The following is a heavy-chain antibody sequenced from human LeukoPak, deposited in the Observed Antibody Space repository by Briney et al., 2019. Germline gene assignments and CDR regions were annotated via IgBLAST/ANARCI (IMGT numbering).Heavy chain of an antibody. CDR3: AREKRYGDYVPYYMDV. D-gene: IGHD4-17*01. CDR2: IIPIFGTA. J-gene: IGHJ6*03. Sequence: SVKVSCKASGGTFSSYAISWVRQAPGQGLEGMGRIIPIFGTANYAQKFQGRVTITTDESTSTAYMELSSLRSEDTAVYYCAREKRYGDYVPYYMDVWGKGTTVTVSS. V-gene: IGHV1-69*05. CDR1: GGTFSSYA.